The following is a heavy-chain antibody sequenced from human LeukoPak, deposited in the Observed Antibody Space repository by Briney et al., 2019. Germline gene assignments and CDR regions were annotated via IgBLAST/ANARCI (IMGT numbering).Heavy chain of an antibody. CDR2: ISYDGSNK. D-gene: IGHD6-13*01. V-gene: IGHV3-30-3*01. CDR3: ALLPQVSSWYVSILDY. CDR1: GFTFSSYA. J-gene: IGHJ4*02. Sequence: GGSLRLSCAASGFTFSSYAMHWVRRAPGKGLEWMAVISYDGSNKYYADSVKGRFTISRDNSKNTLYLQMNSLRAEDTAVYYCALLPQVSSWYVSILDYWGQGTLVTVSS.